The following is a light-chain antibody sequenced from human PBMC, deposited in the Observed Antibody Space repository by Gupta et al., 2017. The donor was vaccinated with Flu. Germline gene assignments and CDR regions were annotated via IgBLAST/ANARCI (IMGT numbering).Light chain of an antibody. CDR3: QQEDSTSYI. V-gene: IGKV4-1*01. J-gene: IGKJ2*01. CDR1: QSVLYSSNNKNY. CDR2: WAS. Sequence: DIVMTQSPDSLAVSLGERATINCKSSQSVLYSSNNKNYLAWYQQKPGQPPKLLIYWASTRESGVPDRFSGSGSGTDFTLTISSLQAEDVAVYYCQQEDSTSYIFGQGTKVEIK.